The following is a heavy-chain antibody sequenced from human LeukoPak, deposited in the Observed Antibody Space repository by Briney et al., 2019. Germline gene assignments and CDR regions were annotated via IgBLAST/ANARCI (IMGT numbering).Heavy chain of an antibody. J-gene: IGHJ4*02. V-gene: IGHV4-39*01. Sequence: SETLSLTCTVSGGSISSSSYYWGWIRQPPGKGLEWIGSIYYSGSTYYNPSLKSRVTISVDTSKNQFSLKLSSVTAADTAVYYCAGLKYYYDSSGYYVPHYYFDYWGQGTLVTVSS. CDR3: AGLKYYYDSSGYYVPHYYFDY. CDR2: IYYSGST. CDR1: GGSISSSSYY. D-gene: IGHD3-22*01.